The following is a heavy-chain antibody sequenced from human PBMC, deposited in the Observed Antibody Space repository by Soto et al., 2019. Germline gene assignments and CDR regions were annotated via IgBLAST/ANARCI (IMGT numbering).Heavy chain of an antibody. Sequence: QLLESGPGLVKPSETLSLTCTVSGGSISSSSYYWGWIRQPPGKGLEWIGSIYYSGSTYYNPSLKSRVTISVDTSKNQFSLKLSSVTAADTAVYYCATWGLDRRYCSSTSCFVKAAMGFYYWGQGTLVTVSS. D-gene: IGHD2-2*01. J-gene: IGHJ4*02. CDR1: GGSISSSSYY. CDR2: IYYSGST. CDR3: ATWGLDRRYCSSTSCFVKAAMGFYY. V-gene: IGHV4-39*01.